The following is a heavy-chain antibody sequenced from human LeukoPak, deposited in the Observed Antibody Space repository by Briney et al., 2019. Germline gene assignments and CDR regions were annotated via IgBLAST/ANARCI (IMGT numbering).Heavy chain of an antibody. CDR3: ARDILTGSQSRFQH. J-gene: IGHJ1*01. V-gene: IGHV3-48*04. Sequence: GGSLRLSCAASGFTFSSYSMTWVRQAPGKGLEWVSYISSSSSTIYYADSVKGRFTISRDNAKNSLYLQMNSLRAEDTVVYYCARDILTGSQSRFQHWGQGTLVTVSS. CDR2: ISSSSSTI. CDR1: GFTFSSYS. D-gene: IGHD3-9*01.